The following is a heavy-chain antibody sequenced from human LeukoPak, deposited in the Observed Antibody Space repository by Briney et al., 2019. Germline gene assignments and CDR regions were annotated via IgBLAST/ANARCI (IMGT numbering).Heavy chain of an antibody. J-gene: IGHJ5*02. CDR2: IIPIFGTA. CDR3: ARGPFSRDQRTILRFLEWLDRPNWFDP. V-gene: IGHV1-69*13. Sequence: SVKVSCKASGGTFSSYAISWVRQAPGQGLEWVGGIIPIFGTANYAQKFQGRVTITADESTSTAYMELSSLRSEDTAVYYCARGPFSRDQRTILRFLEWLDRPNWFDPWGQGTLVTVSS. CDR1: GGTFSSYA. D-gene: IGHD3-3*01.